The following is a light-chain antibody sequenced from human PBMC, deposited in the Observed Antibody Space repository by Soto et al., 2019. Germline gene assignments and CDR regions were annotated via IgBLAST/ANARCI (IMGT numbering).Light chain of an antibody. V-gene: IGLV2-14*01. Sequence: QSVMTQPAAVSGTPGHSITISCTGTSSDVGLYNSVSWFPQHSGKAPKLMIYGVYNRPSGVSDRFSGSKSGNTASLTISGLQAEDESDYYGCSYASSTAYVFGTGTKVTVL. J-gene: IGLJ1*01. CDR1: SSDVGLYNS. CDR3: CSYASSTAYV. CDR2: GVY.